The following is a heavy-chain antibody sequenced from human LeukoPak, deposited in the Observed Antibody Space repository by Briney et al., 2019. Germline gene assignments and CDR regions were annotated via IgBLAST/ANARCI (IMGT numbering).Heavy chain of an antibody. Sequence: GRSLRLSCAASGFTFSSYGMHWVRQAPGKGLEWVAVIWYDGSNKYYADSVKGRFTISRDNSKNTLYLQMNSLRAEDTAVYYCARDGTGSNSGWYIHWGQGTLVTVSS. CDR3: ARDGTGSNSGWYIH. CDR1: GFTFSSYG. J-gene: IGHJ4*02. D-gene: IGHD6-19*01. CDR2: IWYDGSNK. V-gene: IGHV3-33*08.